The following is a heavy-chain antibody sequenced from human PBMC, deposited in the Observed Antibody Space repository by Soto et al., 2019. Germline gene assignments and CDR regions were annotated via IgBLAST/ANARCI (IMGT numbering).Heavy chain of an antibody. CDR1: GGSFSGYY. CDR3: ARCGNSCSSYDFWSAYGSDGMDV. J-gene: IGHJ6*02. D-gene: IGHD3-3*01. CDR2: INHSGST. Sequence: SETLSLTCAVYGGSFSGYYWSWIRQPPGKGLEWIGEINHSGSTNYNPSLKSRVTISVDTSKNQFSLKLSSVTAADTAVYYCARCGNSCSSYDFWSAYGSDGMDVWGQGTTVTVSS. V-gene: IGHV4-34*01.